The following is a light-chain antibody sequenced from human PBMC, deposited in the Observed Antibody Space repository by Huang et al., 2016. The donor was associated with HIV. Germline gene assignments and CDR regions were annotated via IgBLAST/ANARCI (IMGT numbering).Light chain of an antibody. Sequence: DIQMTQSPSSLSASIGDRVTITCRASPHIYSYVNWYQHRPGKAPKLLIYDAANLEVGVSSRFSGSGAVRNFTLIISSLQPEDFATYYCQQYDSLPRTFGPGTKV. CDR2: DAA. J-gene: IGKJ3*01. V-gene: IGKV1-33*01. CDR3: QQYDSLPRT. CDR1: PHIYSY.